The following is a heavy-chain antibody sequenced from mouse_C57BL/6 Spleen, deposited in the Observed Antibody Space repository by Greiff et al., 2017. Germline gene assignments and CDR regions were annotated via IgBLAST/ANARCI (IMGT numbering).Heavy chain of an antibody. V-gene: IGHV1-61*01. CDR3: ARGHYGSSPYDAMDY. J-gene: IGHJ4*01. D-gene: IGHD1-1*01. CDR1: GYTFTSYW. Sequence: QVQLQQPGAELVRPGSSVKLSCKASGYTFTSYWMDWVKRRPGQGLEWIGNIYPSDSETHYNQKFKDKATLTVDKSSSTAYMQLSSLTSEDSAVYYCARGHYGSSPYDAMDYGGQGTSVTVSS. CDR2: IYPSDSET.